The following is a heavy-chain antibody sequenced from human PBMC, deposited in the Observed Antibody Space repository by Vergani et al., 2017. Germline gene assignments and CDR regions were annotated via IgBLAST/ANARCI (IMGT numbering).Heavy chain of an antibody. CDR3: ATYGTYQLLSPPPKGAFDI. J-gene: IGHJ3*02. Sequence: EVQLLESGGGLVQPGGSLRLSCAASGFTFSSYAMSWVRQAPGKGLEWVAAISGSGGSTYYADSVKGRFTMSRDNSKNTLYLQMNSLRAEDTAVYYCATYGTYQLLSPPPKGAFDIWGQGTMVTVSS. CDR2: ISGSGGST. CDR1: GFTFSSYA. V-gene: IGHV3-23*01. D-gene: IGHD2-2*01.